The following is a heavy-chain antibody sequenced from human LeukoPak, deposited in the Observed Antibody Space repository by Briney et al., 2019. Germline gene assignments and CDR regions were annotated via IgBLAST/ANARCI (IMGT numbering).Heavy chain of an antibody. J-gene: IGHJ4*02. D-gene: IGHD3-16*02. CDR1: GYTFTGYY. Sequence: ASVNVSCKASGYTFTGYYMHWVRQAPGQGLEWMGRINPNSGGTNYAQKFQGRVTMTRDTSISTAYMELSRLRSDDTAVYYCARDWWSYDYVWGSYRYTFYFDYWGQGTLVTVSS. V-gene: IGHV1-2*06. CDR2: INPNSGGT. CDR3: ARDWWSYDYVWGSYRYTFYFDY.